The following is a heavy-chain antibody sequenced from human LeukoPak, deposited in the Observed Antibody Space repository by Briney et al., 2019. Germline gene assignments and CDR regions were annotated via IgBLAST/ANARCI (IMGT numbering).Heavy chain of an antibody. D-gene: IGHD3-10*01. V-gene: IGHV1-46*01. CDR2: INPSGGST. Sequence: ASVKVSCKASGYTFTSYYMHWVRQAPGQGLEWMGIINPSGGSTSYAQKFQGRVTMTRDTSTSTVYMELSGLRSEDTAVYYCARDPGFGWFDPWGQGTLVTVSS. J-gene: IGHJ5*02. CDR3: ARDPGFGWFDP. CDR1: GYTFTSYY.